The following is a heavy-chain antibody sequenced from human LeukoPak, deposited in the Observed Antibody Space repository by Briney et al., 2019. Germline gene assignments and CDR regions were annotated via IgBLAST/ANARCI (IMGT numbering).Heavy chain of an antibody. D-gene: IGHD3-22*01. Sequence: PSETLSLTCTVSGGSISVYYWSWIRQPPGKGLEWIGYIYYSGSTNYNPSLKSRVTISVDTSKNQFSLKLSSVTAADTAVYYCARHSKYYYDSSGSYVGYFQHWGQGTPVTVSS. V-gene: IGHV4-59*08. J-gene: IGHJ1*01. CDR1: GGSISVYY. CDR2: IYYSGST. CDR3: ARHSKYYYDSSGSYVGYFQH.